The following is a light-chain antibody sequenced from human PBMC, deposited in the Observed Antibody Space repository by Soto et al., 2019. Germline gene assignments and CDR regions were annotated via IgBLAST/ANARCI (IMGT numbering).Light chain of an antibody. Sequence: EIVMTQSPATLSVSPGERATLSCRASQSVSSNFAWYQQKPGQAPRLLIYGASTRATGIPARFSGSGSGTEFTLTISSLQSEDFAVYHCQQYYNWWTFGQGTKVDIK. CDR3: QQYYNWWT. J-gene: IGKJ1*01. V-gene: IGKV3-15*01. CDR1: QSVSSN. CDR2: GAS.